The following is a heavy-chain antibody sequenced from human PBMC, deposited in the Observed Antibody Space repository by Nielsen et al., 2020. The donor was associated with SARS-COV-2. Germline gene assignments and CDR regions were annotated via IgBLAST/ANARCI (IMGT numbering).Heavy chain of an antibody. D-gene: IGHD3-16*01. Sequence: GGSLRLSCAASGFSFRTSWMNWVRQGPGKRLEWVANIHPDGSGKRHVDSVMGRFTISRDNARDSLYLQMNNLRAEDTAIYYCLQGGTSWGQGTLVTVSS. CDR1: GFSFRTSW. CDR2: IHPDGSGK. CDR3: LQGGTS. V-gene: IGHV3-7*05. J-gene: IGHJ5*02.